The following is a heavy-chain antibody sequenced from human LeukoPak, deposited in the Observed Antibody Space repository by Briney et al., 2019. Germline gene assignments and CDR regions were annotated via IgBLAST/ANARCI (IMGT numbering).Heavy chain of an antibody. J-gene: IGHJ5*02. CDR2: IRYDGSYT. Sequence: GGSLRLSCEASGFTFSSYDMHWVRQAPGKGLEWVAFIRYDGSYTYYADSVKGRFTISRDNAKNSLYLQMKSLRAEDTAVYYCARGKTSQNIVTRKTYNWFDPWGQGTLVTVSS. V-gene: IGHV3-30*02. CDR3: ARGKTSQNIVTRKTYNWFDP. D-gene: IGHD2/OR15-2a*01. CDR1: GFTFSSYD.